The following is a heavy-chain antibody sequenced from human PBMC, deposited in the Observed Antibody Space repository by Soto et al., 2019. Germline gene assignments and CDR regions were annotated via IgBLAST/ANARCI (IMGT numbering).Heavy chain of an antibody. CDR1: GGSISSGGYY. D-gene: IGHD2-15*01. Sequence: SETLSLTCTVSGGSISSGGYYWSWIRQHPGKGLEWIGYIYYSGSTYYNPSLKSRVTISVDTSKNQFSLKLSSVTAADTAVYYCARDHEDCLDYWGQGTLVTVSS. CDR2: IYYSGST. J-gene: IGHJ4*02. CDR3: ARDHEDCLDY. V-gene: IGHV4-31*03.